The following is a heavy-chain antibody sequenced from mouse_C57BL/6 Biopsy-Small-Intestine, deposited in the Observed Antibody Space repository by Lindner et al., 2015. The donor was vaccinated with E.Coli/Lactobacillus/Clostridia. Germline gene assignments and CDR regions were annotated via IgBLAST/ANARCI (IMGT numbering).Heavy chain of an antibody. CDR2: IWTGGGT. CDR1: GFSLTSYA. Sequence: VQLQESGPGLVAPSQSLSITCTVSGFSLTSYAISWVRQPPGKGLEWLGVIWTGGGTNYNSALKSRLSVSKDNSKSQVFLKMNSLQTDDTARYYCARNYGNHNYAMGYWGQGTSVTVSS. J-gene: IGHJ4*01. CDR3: ARNYGNHNYAMGY. D-gene: IGHD2-1*01. V-gene: IGHV2-9-1*01.